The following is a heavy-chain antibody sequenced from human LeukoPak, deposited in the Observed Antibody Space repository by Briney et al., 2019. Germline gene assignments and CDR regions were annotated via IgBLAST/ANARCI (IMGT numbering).Heavy chain of an antibody. CDR1: GGSISSSSYY. V-gene: IGHV4-39*07. D-gene: IGHD1-26*01. CDR2: IHYSGST. J-gene: IGHJ4*02. Sequence: SETLSLTCTVSGGSISSSSYYWAWIRQPPGKGLEWIGSIHYSGSTYYNPSLQSRVTISIDTSKNQFSLKLRFVTAADTAVYYCARGGGGELQGTFDYWGQGTLVTVSS. CDR3: ARGGGGELQGTFDY.